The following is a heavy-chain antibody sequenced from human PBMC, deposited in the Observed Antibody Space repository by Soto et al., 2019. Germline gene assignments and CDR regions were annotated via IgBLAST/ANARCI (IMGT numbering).Heavy chain of an antibody. J-gene: IGHJ4*02. CDR1: GFTFSSYA. V-gene: IGHV3-23*01. Sequence: PGGSLRLSCAASGFTFSSYAMSWVRQAPGKGLEWVSAISGSGGSTYYADSVKGRFTISRDNSKSTLYLQMNSLRAEDTAVYYCAKVLSSVFGPFDYWGQGTLVTVSS. CDR2: ISGSGGST. D-gene: IGHD3-3*01. CDR3: AKVLSSVFGPFDY.